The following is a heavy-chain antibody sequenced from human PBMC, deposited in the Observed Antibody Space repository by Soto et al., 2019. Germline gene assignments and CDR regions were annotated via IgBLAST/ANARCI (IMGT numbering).Heavy chain of an antibody. Sequence: EVQLLESGGDLKQPGGSLRLSCVASGLTFGSRAMSWVRQAPGEGLQWVSTITDTGGDAKYADSVRGRFVISRDNSKKTLYLQMTSLTAEGSAMYFCARGSTDSYPGSRIFDFWGRGTPVTVSS. CDR2: ITDTGGDA. V-gene: IGHV3-23*01. CDR1: GLTFGSRA. CDR3: ARGSTDSYPGSRIFDF. D-gene: IGHD3-10*01. J-gene: IGHJ4*02.